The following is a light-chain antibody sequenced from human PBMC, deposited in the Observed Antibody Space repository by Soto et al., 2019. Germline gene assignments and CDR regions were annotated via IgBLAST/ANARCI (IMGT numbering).Light chain of an antibody. CDR1: SSDVGGYNY. V-gene: IGLV2-14*03. CDR2: DVS. Sequence: QSALTQPASVSGSPGQSITISCTGTSSDVGGYNYVSWYQHHPGKAPKLMIFDVSNRPSGVSNRFSGSKSGNTASLTISGLQAEDEADYYCSSYTSSSTPVFGTGTKVTVL. CDR3: SSYTSSSTPV. J-gene: IGLJ1*01.